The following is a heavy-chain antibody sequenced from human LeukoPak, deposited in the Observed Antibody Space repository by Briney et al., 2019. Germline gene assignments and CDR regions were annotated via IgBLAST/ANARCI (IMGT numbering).Heavy chain of an antibody. J-gene: IGHJ4*02. D-gene: IGHD5-18*01. CDR1: GFTFSSYG. V-gene: IGHV3-30*02. Sequence: GGSLRLSCAASGFTFSSYGMHWVRQAPGKGLEWVAFIRYDGSNKYYADSVKGRFTISRDNSKNTLYLQMHSLRAEDTAVYYCAKDLGGYSYAYFDYWGQGTLVTVSS. CDR3: AKDLGGYSYAYFDY. CDR2: IRYDGSNK.